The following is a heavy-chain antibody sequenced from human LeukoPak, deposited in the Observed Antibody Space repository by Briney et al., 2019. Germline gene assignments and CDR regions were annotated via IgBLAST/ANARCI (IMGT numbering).Heavy chain of an antibody. J-gene: IGHJ6*03. V-gene: IGHV4-59*01. D-gene: IGHD5-12*01. CDR1: GGSISSYY. Sequence: SETLSLTCTVSGGSISSYYWSWIRQPPGKGLEWIGYIYYSGSTHYNPSLKSRVTISVDTSKNQVSLKLRSVTAADTAVYYCARTTEGYAGGPGYSYYYYMDVWGKGTTVTISS. CDR3: ARTTEGYAGGPGYSYYYYMDV. CDR2: IYYSGST.